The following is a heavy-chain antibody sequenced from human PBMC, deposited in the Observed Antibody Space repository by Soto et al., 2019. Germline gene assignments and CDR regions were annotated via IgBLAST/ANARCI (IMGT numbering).Heavy chain of an antibody. Sequence: QVQLVQSGAEVKKPGSSVKVSCKASGGTFSSYAISWVRQAPGQGLEWMGGIIPIFGTANYAQKFQGRVTISRDKSTSTAYMEIISLKSEDTDVYYGSILTGYYPHYYDFYGMYVWGQGTTVTVSS. D-gene: IGHD3-9*01. J-gene: IGHJ6*02. CDR3: SILTGYYPHYYDFYGMYV. V-gene: IGHV1-69*14. CDR1: GGTFSSYA. CDR2: IIPIFGTA.